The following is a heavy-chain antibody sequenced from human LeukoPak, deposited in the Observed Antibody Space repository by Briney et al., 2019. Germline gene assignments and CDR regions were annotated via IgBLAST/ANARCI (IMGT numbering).Heavy chain of an antibody. Sequence: PSETLSLTCAVYGGSFSGYYWSWIRQPPGKGLEWIGEINHSGSTNYSPSLKSRVTISVDTSKNQFSLKLSSVTAADTAVYYCARHFDYPSAFDVWGQGTMVTVSS. D-gene: IGHD3-9*01. V-gene: IGHV4-34*01. CDR2: INHSGST. CDR3: ARHFDYPSAFDV. CDR1: GGSFSGYY. J-gene: IGHJ3*01.